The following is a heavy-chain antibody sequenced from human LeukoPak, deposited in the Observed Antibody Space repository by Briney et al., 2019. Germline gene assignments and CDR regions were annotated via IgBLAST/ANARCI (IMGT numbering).Heavy chain of an antibody. J-gene: IGHJ4*02. CDR1: GFTFSSYS. V-gene: IGHV3-21*01. Sequence: GGSLRLSCAASGFTFSSYSMNWVRQAPGKGLEWVSSISSSSSYIYYADTVKGRFTISRDNAKNSLYLQMNSLRAEDTAVYYCARDRYSGSYGELDYWGQGTLVTVSS. CDR3: ARDRYSGSYGELDY. CDR2: ISSSSSYI. D-gene: IGHD1-26*01.